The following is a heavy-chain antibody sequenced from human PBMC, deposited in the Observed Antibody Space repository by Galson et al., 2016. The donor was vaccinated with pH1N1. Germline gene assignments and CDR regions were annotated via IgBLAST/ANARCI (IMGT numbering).Heavy chain of an antibody. V-gene: IGHV1-46*01. D-gene: IGHD3-16*01. J-gene: IGHJ4*02. Sequence: SVKVSCKASGYIFTSYYIHWVRQAPGQGLEWLGVIDPRGGTTYAQKFHGPVTMTSDTSTNTVSLELSSLKSDDTAVYFCARDLARQHDSWGQGTLVTVSS. CDR3: ARDLARQHDS. CDR1: GYIFTSYY. CDR2: IDPRGGT.